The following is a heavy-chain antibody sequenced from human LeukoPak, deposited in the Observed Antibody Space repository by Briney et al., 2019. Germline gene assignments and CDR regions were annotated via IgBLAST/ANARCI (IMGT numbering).Heavy chain of an antibody. CDR1: GFTFSDYY. CDR3: ARYAAMVKGYFDL. Sequence: GGSLRLSCAASGFTFSDYYMSWIRQAPGKGLEWVSYISSRGNTIYYADSVKGRFTISRDNAKNSLYLQMNSLRAEDTAVYYCARYAAMVKGYFDLWGRGTLVTVSS. CDR2: ISSRGNTI. D-gene: IGHD5-18*01. J-gene: IGHJ2*01. V-gene: IGHV3-11*01.